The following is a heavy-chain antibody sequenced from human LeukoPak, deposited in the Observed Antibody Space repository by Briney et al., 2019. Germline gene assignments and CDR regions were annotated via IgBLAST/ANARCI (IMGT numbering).Heavy chain of an antibody. CDR1: GYTFIDYY. CDR2: ISPNSGGT. J-gene: IGHJ4*02. V-gene: IGHV1-2*02. D-gene: IGHD1-26*01. CDR3: ARGGGRYSVDY. Sequence: ASVKVSCKASGYTFIDYYMHWVRQAPGQGLEWIGWISPNSGGTKYVQKFQGRVTMTRDTSITTVYMELSGLSFDDTAVYYCARGGGRYSVDYWGQGTLSSSPQ.